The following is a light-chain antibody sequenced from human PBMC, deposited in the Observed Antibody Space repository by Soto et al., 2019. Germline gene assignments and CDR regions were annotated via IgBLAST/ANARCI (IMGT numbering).Light chain of an antibody. V-gene: IGLV1-47*02. J-gene: IGLJ3*02. CDR2: SND. Sequence: QAVVTQPPSASGTPGQRVTISCSGSSSNIGNTYVNWYQQFPGTAPKLPIFSNDHRPSGVPDRFSGSKSGTSAYLAISGLRSEDEADYYCAAWDDSLRGHWAFGGGTKLTVL. CDR3: AAWDDSLRGHWA. CDR1: SSNIGNTY.